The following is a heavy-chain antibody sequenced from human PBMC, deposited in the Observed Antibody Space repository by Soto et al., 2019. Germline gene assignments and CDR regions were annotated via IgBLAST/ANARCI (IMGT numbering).Heavy chain of an antibody. D-gene: IGHD3-10*01. CDR3: AREVLWFGELFSGWFDP. Sequence: SETLSLTCTVSGGSISSYYWSWIRQPPGKGLEWIGYIYYSGSTNYNPSLKSRVTISVDTSKNQFSLKLSSVTAADTVVYYCAREVLWFGELFSGWFDPWGQGTLVTVSS. CDR1: GGSISSYY. J-gene: IGHJ5*02. V-gene: IGHV4-59*01. CDR2: IYYSGST.